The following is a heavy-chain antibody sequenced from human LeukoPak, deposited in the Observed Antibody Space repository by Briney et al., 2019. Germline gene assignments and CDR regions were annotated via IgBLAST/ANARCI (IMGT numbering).Heavy chain of an antibody. D-gene: IGHD1-26*01. Sequence: SVKVSCKASGGTFSSYAISRVRQAPGQGLEWMGGIIPIFGTANYAQKFQGRVTITTDESTSTAYMELSSLRSEDTAVYYCARGGPSYSAYFDYWGQGTLVTVSS. J-gene: IGHJ4*02. CDR1: GGTFSSYA. V-gene: IGHV1-69*05. CDR3: ARGGPSYSAYFDY. CDR2: IIPIFGTA.